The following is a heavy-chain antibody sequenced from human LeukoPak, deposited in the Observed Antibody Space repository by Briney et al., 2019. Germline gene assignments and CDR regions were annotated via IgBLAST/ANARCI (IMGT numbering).Heavy chain of an antibody. CDR1: GYTFTSYY. V-gene: IGHV1-46*01. CDR2: INPSGGST. CDR3: ATVGIAAAGTKGRFDD. Sequence: ASVKVSCKASGYTFTSYYMHWVRQAPGQGLEWMGIINPSGGSTSYAQKFQGRVTMTRDTSTSTVYMELSSLRSEDTAVYYCATVGIAAAGTKGRFDDWGQGTLVTVSS. D-gene: IGHD6-13*01. J-gene: IGHJ4*02.